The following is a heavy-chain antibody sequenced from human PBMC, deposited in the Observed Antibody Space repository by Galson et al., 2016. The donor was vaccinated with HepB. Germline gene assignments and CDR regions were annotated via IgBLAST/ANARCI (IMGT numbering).Heavy chain of an antibody. Sequence: LRLSCAASGFSFSSYAMDWVRQAPGKGLEFVSGITNNGDTTDYADSVKGRFTISRDNSKNTLYLQMNSLRAEDTALYYCARDFLFAHDLWGPGTLVTVSS. CDR3: ARDFLFAHDL. J-gene: IGHJ5*02. CDR2: ITNNGDTT. CDR1: GFSFSSYA. D-gene: IGHD3-3*01. V-gene: IGHV3-64*04.